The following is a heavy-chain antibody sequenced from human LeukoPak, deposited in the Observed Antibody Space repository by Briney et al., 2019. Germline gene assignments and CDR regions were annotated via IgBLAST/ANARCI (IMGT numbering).Heavy chain of an antibody. CDR2: ISSTSSHI. J-gene: IGHJ4*02. CDR1: GFTFSSYS. Sequence: PGRSLTLSCAASGFTFSSYSMNWVRQAPGKGLEWVSYISSTSSHIFYADSVKGRFTISRDNAKNSLFLQMNSLRAEDTAVYYCARRDVTIFGVADDSWGQGTLVTVSS. V-gene: IGHV3-48*01. CDR3: ARRDVTIFGVADDS. D-gene: IGHD3-3*01.